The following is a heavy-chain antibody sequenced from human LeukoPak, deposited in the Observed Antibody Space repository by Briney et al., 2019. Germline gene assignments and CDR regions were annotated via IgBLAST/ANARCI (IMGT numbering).Heavy chain of an antibody. Sequence: SVKVSCKASVGTFSSYAISWVRQAPGQGLEWMGRIIPILGIANYAQKFQGRVTITADKSTSTAYMELSSLRSGDTAVYYCARAAAVSDFWSGYYEGVLDYWGEGTLVTVSS. CDR1: VGTFSSYA. CDR2: IIPILGIA. D-gene: IGHD3-3*01. J-gene: IGHJ4*02. CDR3: ARAAAVSDFWSGYYEGVLDY. V-gene: IGHV1-69*04.